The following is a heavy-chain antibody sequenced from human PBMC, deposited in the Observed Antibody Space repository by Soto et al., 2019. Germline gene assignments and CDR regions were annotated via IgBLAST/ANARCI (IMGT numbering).Heavy chain of an antibody. V-gene: IGHV4-34*01. CDR3: ARASMVSSSWSSYYFDY. D-gene: IGHD6-13*01. J-gene: IGHJ4*02. CDR1: GGSFSGYY. CDR2: INHSGST. Sequence: PSETLSLTCAVYGGSFSGYYWSWIRQPPGKGLEWIGEINHSGSTNYNPSLKSRVTISVDTSKNQFSLKLSSVTAADTAVYYCARASMVSSSWSSYYFDYWGQGTLVTVSS.